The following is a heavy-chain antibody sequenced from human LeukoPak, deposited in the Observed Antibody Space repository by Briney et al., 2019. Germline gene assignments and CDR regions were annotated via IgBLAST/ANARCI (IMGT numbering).Heavy chain of an antibody. CDR1: GSTFSSYW. CDR3: ARGMYYDFWSGYFNTAGYFDY. CDR2: IKQDGSEK. J-gene: IGHJ4*02. Sequence: GGSLRLSCAASGSTFSSYWMSWVRQAPGKGLEWVANIKQDGSEKYYVDSVKGRFTISRDNAKNSLYLQMNSLRAEDTAVYYCARGMYYDFWSGYFNTAGYFDYWGQGTLVTVSS. D-gene: IGHD3-3*01. V-gene: IGHV3-7*01.